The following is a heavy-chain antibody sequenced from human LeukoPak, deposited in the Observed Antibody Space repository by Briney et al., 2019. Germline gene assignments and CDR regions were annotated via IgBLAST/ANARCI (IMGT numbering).Heavy chain of an antibody. CDR2: ISSSGSTI. D-gene: IGHD6-19*01. Sequence: GGSLRLSCAASGFTFSSYEMNWVRQAPGKGLEWVSYISSSGSTIYYADSVKGRFTISRDNSKNTLYLQMNSLRAEDTAVYYCAKDRRGSGWYQMDYWGQGTLVTVSS. CDR1: GFTFSSYE. V-gene: IGHV3-48*03. CDR3: AKDRRGSGWYQMDY. J-gene: IGHJ4*02.